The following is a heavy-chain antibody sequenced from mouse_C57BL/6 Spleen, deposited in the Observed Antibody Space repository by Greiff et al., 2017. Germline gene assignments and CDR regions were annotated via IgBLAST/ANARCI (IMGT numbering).Heavy chain of an antibody. D-gene: IGHD1-1*01. V-gene: IGHV1-26*01. CDR1: GYTFTDYY. CDR3: ARSNYGSFYAMDY. Sequence: EVQLQQSGPELVKPGASVKISCKASGYTFTDYYMNWVKQSHGKSLEWIGDINPNNGGTSYNQKFKGKATLTVDKSSSTAYMELHILTSEDSAVYDCARSNYGSFYAMDYWGQGTSVTVSS. CDR2: INPNNGGT. J-gene: IGHJ4*01.